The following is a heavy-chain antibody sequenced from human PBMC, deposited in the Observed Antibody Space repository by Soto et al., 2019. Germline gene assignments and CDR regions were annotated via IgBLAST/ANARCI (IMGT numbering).Heavy chain of an antibody. CDR1: GYTFTSYA. J-gene: IGHJ3*02. CDR3: ARSNDGTTPNAFDI. CDR2: INAGNGNT. V-gene: IGHV1-3*01. Sequence: ASVKVSCKASGYTFTSYAMHWVRQAPGQRLEWMGWINAGNGNTKYSQKFQGRVTITRDTSASTAYMELSSLRSEDTAVYYCARSNDGTTPNAFDIWGQGRKVTV. D-gene: IGHD1-7*01.